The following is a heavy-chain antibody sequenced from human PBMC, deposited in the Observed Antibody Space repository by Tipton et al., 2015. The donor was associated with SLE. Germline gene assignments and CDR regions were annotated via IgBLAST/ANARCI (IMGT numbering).Heavy chain of an antibody. J-gene: IGHJ4*02. CDR1: GFTFSSYS. V-gene: IGHV3-21*01. CDR2: TSSSSDYI. CDR3: AKGGHDYALDY. D-gene: IGHD4/OR15-4a*01. Sequence: SLRLSCAASGFTFSSYSMNWVRQAPGKGLEWVSSTSSSSDYIYYADSVKGRFTISRDNAKNSLYLQMNSLRAEDTAAYYCAKGGHDYALDYWGQGTLVTVSS.